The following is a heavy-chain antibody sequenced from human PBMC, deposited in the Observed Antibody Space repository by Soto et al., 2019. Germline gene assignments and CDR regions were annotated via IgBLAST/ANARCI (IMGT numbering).Heavy chain of an antibody. D-gene: IGHD2-15*01. Sequence: QLKLVQSGSQVQKPGASMNVSCKTSGYTFTNYGIAWVRQAPGQGLEWMGWISAYNGDKKYAQKLHDRVTMTTDTSTSTAYMELRSLRSDDTAVYYCARGVYGGYYFDFWGPGTLVTVSS. CDR3: ARGVYGGYYFDF. J-gene: IGHJ4*02. CDR1: GYTFTNYG. CDR2: ISAYNGDK. V-gene: IGHV1-18*01.